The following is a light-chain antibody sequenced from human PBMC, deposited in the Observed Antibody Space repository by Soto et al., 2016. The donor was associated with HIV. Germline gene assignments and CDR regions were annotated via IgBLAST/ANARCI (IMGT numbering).Light chain of an antibody. CDR2: KDS. V-gene: IGLV3-27*01. CDR3: YSAADNNLGV. CDR1: VLAKKY. Sequence: SYELTQPSSXSVSPGQTARITCSGDVLAKKYARWFQQKPGQAPVLVIYKDSERPSGIPERFSGSSSGTTVTLTISGAQVEDEADYYCYSAADNNLGVFGTGTKVTVL. J-gene: IGLJ1*01.